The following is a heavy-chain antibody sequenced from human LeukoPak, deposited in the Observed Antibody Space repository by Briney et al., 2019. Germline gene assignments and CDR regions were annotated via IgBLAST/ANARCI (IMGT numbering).Heavy chain of an antibody. Sequence: GGSLRLSCAASGFIFSSYWMSWVRQAPGKGLEWVSAISGSGDSTYYADSVKGRFTISRDNSKNTLYLQMNSLRAEDTAVYYCVKLVGVGELFWGHFLEDFWGQGTLVTVSS. J-gene: IGHJ4*02. CDR2: ISGSGDST. V-gene: IGHV3-23*01. CDR1: GFIFSSYW. D-gene: IGHD3-10*01. CDR3: VKLVGVGELFWGHFLEDF.